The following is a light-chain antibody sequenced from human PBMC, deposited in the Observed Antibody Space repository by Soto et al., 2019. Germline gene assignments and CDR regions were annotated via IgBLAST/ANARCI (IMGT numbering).Light chain of an antibody. J-gene: IGKJ1*01. Sequence: EIVLTQSPGTLSLSPGERATLSCRASQSFTSSYLAWYQQNPGQAPRLLIYGASSRATGIPDRFSGSGSGTDFTLTISRLEPEDFAVYYCQQYGSSPWTFGQGTKVEIK. CDR1: QSFTSSY. CDR3: QQYGSSPWT. V-gene: IGKV3-20*01. CDR2: GAS.